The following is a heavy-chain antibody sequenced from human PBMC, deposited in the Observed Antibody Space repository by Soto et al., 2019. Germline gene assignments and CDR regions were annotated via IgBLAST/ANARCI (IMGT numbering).Heavy chain of an antibody. CDR3: ARGSGGSCCPFDY. V-gene: IGHV4-31*03. CDR1: GASISSGGYY. J-gene: IGHJ4*02. D-gene: IGHD2-15*01. Sequence: QVQLQESRPGLVKPSQTLSLSCSVSGASISSGGYYWSWIRQHPAKGLEWIGFIYYSGNTHYKPALKNRVSMSVDTSKNQFSLRVSSVTAADTAVYYCARGSGGSCCPFDYWGQGTLVTVSS. CDR2: IYYSGNT.